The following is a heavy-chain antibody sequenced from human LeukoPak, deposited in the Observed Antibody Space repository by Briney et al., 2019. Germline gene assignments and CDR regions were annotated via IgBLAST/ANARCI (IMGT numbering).Heavy chain of an antibody. CDR3: AKDRSYYSNHYYFDY. J-gene: IGHJ4*02. CDR2: ISGSGGST. D-gene: IGHD4-11*01. CDR1: GFTFSSYA. V-gene: IGHV3-23*01. Sequence: GGSLRLSCAASGFTFSSYATSWVRQAPGKGLEWVSAISGSGGSTYYADSVKGRFTISRDNSKNTLYLQMNSLRAEDTAVYYCAKDRSYYSNHYYFDYWGQGTLVTVSS.